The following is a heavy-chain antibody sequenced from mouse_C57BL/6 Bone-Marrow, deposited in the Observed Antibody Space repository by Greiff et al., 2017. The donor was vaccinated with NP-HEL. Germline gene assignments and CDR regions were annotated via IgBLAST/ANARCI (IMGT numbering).Heavy chain of an antibody. CDR1: GFTFSDYG. CDR2: ISSGSSTI. CDR3: ARPYYYGSSYFDY. Sequence: VQLKESGGGLVKPGGSLKLSCAASGFTFSDYGMHWVRQAPEKGLEWVAYISSGSSTIYYADTVKGRFTISRDNAKNTLFLQMTSLRSEDTAMYYCARPYYYGSSYFDYWGQGTTLTVSS. J-gene: IGHJ2*01. V-gene: IGHV5-17*01. D-gene: IGHD1-1*01.